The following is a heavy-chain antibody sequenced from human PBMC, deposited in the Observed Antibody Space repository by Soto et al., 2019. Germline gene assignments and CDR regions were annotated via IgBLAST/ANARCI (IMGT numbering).Heavy chain of an antibody. V-gene: IGHV3-23*01. Sequence: GVSLSLSCAAAGFIFSTSAMNWVRQAPGKGLEGVSGISVSGGRVYYADAVKGRFTHSRDKSKHTLSLQMNSLRAEDTAVYYCANDACRTACFSPFDYGGQGALGTV. CDR3: ANDACRTACFSPFDY. CDR1: GFIFSTSA. CDR2: ISVSGGRV. J-gene: IGHJ4*02. D-gene: IGHD2-21*02.